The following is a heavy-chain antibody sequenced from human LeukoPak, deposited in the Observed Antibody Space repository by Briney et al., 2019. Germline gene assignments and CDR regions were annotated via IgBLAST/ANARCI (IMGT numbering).Heavy chain of an antibody. D-gene: IGHD2-2*01. CDR1: GGTFSSYA. Sequence: SVKVSCKASGGTFSSYAISWVRQAPGQGLEWMGGIIPIFGTANYAQKFQGRVTITADKSTSTAYMELSSLRSEDTAVYYCATDPVGHCSSDSCYSVDYWGQGTLVTVSS. CDR2: IIPIFGTA. J-gene: IGHJ4*02. CDR3: ATDPVGHCSSDSCYSVDY. V-gene: IGHV1-69*06.